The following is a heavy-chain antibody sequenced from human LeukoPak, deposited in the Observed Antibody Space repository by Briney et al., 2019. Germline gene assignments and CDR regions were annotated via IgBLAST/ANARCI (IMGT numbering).Heavy chain of an antibody. J-gene: IGHJ3*02. CDR1: GFTFSSYS. V-gene: IGHV3-21*01. CDR3: AQVGGKTGTTGYAFDI. D-gene: IGHD1-7*01. Sequence: GGSLRLSCAASGFTFSSYSMNWVRQAPGKGLEWVSSISSSSSYIYYADSVKGRFTISRDNAKNSLYLQMNSLRAEDTAVYYCAQVGGKTGTTGYAFDIWGQGTMVTVSS. CDR2: ISSSSSYI.